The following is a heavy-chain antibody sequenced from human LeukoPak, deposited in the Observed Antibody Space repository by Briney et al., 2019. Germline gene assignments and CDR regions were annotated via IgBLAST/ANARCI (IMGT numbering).Heavy chain of an antibody. CDR1: GLTFSSYW. J-gene: IGHJ4*02. CDR2: INSDGSST. Sequence: GGSLRLSCAASGLTFSSYWMHWVRQATGKGLVWVSRINSDGSSTSYADSVKGRFTISRDNAKNTLYLQMNSLRAEDTAVYYCARVWDLAGPIDYWGQGTLVTVSS. V-gene: IGHV3-74*01. CDR3: ARVWDLAGPIDY. D-gene: IGHD6-19*01.